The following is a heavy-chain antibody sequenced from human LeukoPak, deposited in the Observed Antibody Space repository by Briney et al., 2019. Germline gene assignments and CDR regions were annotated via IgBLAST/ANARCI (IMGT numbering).Heavy chain of an antibody. CDR3: ARQRQWLDAFDI. D-gene: IGHD6-19*01. CDR1: GGSVSSYY. V-gene: IGHV4-59*08. Sequence: PSETLSLTCTVSGGSVSSYYWSWIRQPPGKGLEWIGYIYYSGSTNYNPSLKSRVTISVDTSKNQFSLKLSSVTAADTAVYYCARQRQWLDAFDIWGQGTTVTVSS. CDR2: IYYSGST. J-gene: IGHJ3*02.